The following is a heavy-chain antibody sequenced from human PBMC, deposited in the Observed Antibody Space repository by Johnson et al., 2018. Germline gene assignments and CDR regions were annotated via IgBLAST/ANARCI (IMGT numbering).Heavy chain of an antibody. CDR2: INSDGSTT. V-gene: IGHV3-74*01. CDR1: GFTLSSYW. CDR3: AKASDNNYNLDV. J-gene: IGHJ6*02. Sequence: VQLQQSGGGPVQXGGSLRLSCSASGFTLSSYWMDWVRQDPGKGLVWVSGINSDGSTTSYADSVKGRFTISRDNAENTLFLQWNSLMVDDTAKYYCAKASDNNYNLDVWGQGTTVTVSS. D-gene: IGHD4-11*01.